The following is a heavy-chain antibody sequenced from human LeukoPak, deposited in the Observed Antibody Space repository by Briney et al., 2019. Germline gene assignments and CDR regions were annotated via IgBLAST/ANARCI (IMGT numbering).Heavy chain of an antibody. D-gene: IGHD6-13*01. J-gene: IGHJ6*02. CDR1: GFTFSSYE. Sequence: GGSLRLSCAASGFTFSSYEMNWVRQAPGKGLEWVSYISGSGSTIYYADSVKGRFTISRDNAKNSLYLQMNSLRAEDTAVYYCAGAVGSSWDYYYGMDVWGQGTTVTVSS. CDR3: AGAVGSSWDYYYGMDV. CDR2: ISGSGSTI. V-gene: IGHV3-48*03.